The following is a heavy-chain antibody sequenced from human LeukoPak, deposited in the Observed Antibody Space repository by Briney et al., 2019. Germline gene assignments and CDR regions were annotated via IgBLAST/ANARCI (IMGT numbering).Heavy chain of an antibody. V-gene: IGHV4-4*07. CDR2: IYTSGST. J-gene: IGHJ4*02. CDR3: AREGSYRPLDY. Sequence: SETLSLTCTVSGGSISSYYWSWIRQPAGKGLEWIGRIYTSGSTNYHPSLMSRVTMSVDTSKNQFSLNLSSVTAADTAVYYYAREGSYRPLDYWGQGTLVTVSS. CDR1: GGSISSYY. D-gene: IGHD1-26*01.